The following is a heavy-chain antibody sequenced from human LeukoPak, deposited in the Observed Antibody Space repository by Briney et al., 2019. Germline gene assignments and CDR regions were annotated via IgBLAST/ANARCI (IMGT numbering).Heavy chain of an antibody. D-gene: IGHD1-26*01. CDR3: ARGKSRGSHIDY. J-gene: IGHJ4*02. CDR1: GYSISSGYY. CDR2: IYHSGST. V-gene: IGHV4-38-2*02. Sequence: SETLSLTCTVSGYSISSGYYWGWIRQPPAKGLEWIGSIYHSGSTYYNPSLKSRVTISVDTSKNQCSLKLRSVTAADTAVYYCARGKSRGSHIDYWGQGTLVTVSS.